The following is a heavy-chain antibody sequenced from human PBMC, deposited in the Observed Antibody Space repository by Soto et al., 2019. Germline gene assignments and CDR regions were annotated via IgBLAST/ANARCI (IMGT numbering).Heavy chain of an antibody. J-gene: IGHJ4*02. CDR3: ARDPPLPAAMVD. Sequence: QVQLQESGPGLVKPSGTLSLTCAVSGGSISSSNWWSWVRQPPGKGLEWIGEIYHSRSTNYNPSLKSRVTISVDKSKNQFALQLSSVTAADTALYYCARDPPLPAAMVDWGQGTLVTVSS. CDR1: GGSISSSNW. CDR2: IYHSRST. D-gene: IGHD2-2*01. V-gene: IGHV4-4*02.